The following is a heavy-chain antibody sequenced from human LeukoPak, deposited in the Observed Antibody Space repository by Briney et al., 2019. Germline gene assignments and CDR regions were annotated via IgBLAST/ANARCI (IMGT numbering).Heavy chain of an antibody. Sequence: PGGSLRLSCAASGFTFDDYAMHWVRQAPGKGLEWVSGISWNSGNIGYADSVKGRFAISRDSAKNSLYLQMNSLRAEDMALYYCAKGYSYDMTYYFDNWGQGTLVTVSS. J-gene: IGHJ4*02. V-gene: IGHV3-9*03. CDR3: AKGYSYDMTYYFDN. D-gene: IGHD5-18*01. CDR1: GFTFDDYA. CDR2: ISWNSGNI.